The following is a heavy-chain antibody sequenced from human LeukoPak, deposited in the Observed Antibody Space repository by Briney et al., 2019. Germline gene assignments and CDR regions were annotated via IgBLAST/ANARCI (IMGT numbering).Heavy chain of an antibody. CDR1: GGSFSGYY. D-gene: IGHD3-9*01. J-gene: IGHJ4*02. CDR2: INHSGST. Sequence: SETLSLTCAVYGGSFSGYYWSWIRQPPGMGLEWVGEINHSGSTIYNPSLESRVTLSLATSKNQFSLKLSSVTAADTAVYYCARANYYDILTGYDHFDYWGQGTLVTVSS. V-gene: IGHV4-34*01. CDR3: ARANYYDILTGYDHFDY.